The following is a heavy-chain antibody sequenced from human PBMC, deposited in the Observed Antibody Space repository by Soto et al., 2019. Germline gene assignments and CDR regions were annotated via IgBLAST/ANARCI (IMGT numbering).Heavy chain of an antibody. J-gene: IGHJ4*02. Sequence: ASVKVSCKASGYTFTGYYLHWVRQAPGHGLEWMGWINPNTGGTNYAQKFQDRVTMTRDRSISTAYMELSSLRSEDTAVYYCAREAAADYYFDYWGQGTLVTVSS. CDR3: AREAAADYYFDY. CDR2: INPNTGGT. CDR1: GYTFTGYY. D-gene: IGHD6-13*01. V-gene: IGHV1-2*02.